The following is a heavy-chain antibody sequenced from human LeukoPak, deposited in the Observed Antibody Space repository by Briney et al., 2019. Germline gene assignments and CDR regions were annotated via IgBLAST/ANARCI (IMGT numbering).Heavy chain of an antibody. D-gene: IGHD3-22*01. CDR1: GYTFTGYY. J-gene: IGHJ4*02. CDR3: ARGYYYDSSGYYSPCFY. V-gene: IGHV1-2*06. Sequence: GASVKVSCKASGYTFTGYYMHWVRQAPGQGLEWMGRINPNSGGTNYAQTFQGRVTMTRDTSIGTAYMELSRLRSDDTAVYYCARGYYYDSSGYYSPCFYWGQGTLVTVSS. CDR2: INPNSGGT.